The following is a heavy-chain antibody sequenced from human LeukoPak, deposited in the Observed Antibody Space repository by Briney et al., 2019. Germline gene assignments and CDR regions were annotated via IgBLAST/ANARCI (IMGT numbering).Heavy chain of an antibody. CDR2: ISGSGGST. V-gene: IGHV3-23*01. D-gene: IGHD3-22*01. Sequence: PGGSLRLSCAASGFTFSSYAMSWVRQAPGKGLEWVSAISGSGGSTYYADSVKGRFTISRDNSKNTLYLQMNSLRAEDTAVYYCAKDRHYYDSSGYYFDYWGQGTLVTVSS. CDR3: AKDRHYYDSSGYYFDY. CDR1: GFTFSSYA. J-gene: IGHJ4*02.